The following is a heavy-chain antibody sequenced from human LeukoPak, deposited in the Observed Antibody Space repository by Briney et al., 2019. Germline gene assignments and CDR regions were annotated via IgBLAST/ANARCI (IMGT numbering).Heavy chain of an antibody. CDR1: GFTFSTYA. CDR2: ISFDGVNT. Sequence: GGSLRLSCAASGFTFSTYAIHWVRQAPGKGLEWVAVISFDGVNTFYADSVKGRVTISRDNSNNTVYLQMNNLRPEDTAVFYCARGQGYESYYYMDVWGKGTTVSVSS. D-gene: IGHD2-2*01. CDR3: ARGQGYESYYYMDV. V-gene: IGHV3-30*04. J-gene: IGHJ6*03.